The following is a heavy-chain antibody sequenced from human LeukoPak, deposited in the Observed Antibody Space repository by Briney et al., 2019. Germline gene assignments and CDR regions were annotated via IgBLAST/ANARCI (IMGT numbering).Heavy chain of an antibody. CDR1: GYTFTSYG. Sequence: ASVKVSCKASGYTFTSYGISWVRQAPGQGLEWMGWISAYNGNTNYAQKLQGRVTMTTDTSTSTAYMELRGLRSDDTAVYYCARFSYCSGGSCYLASLGYWGQGTLVTVSS. V-gene: IGHV1-18*01. D-gene: IGHD2-15*01. CDR2: ISAYNGNT. CDR3: ARFSYCSGGSCYLASLGY. J-gene: IGHJ4*02.